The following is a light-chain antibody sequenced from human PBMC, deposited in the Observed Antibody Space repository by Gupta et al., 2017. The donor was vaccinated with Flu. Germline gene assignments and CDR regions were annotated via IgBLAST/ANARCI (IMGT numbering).Light chain of an antibody. CDR1: QSVSSSY. CDR2: GAS. V-gene: IGKV3-20*01. J-gene: IGKJ5*01. Sequence: EIVLTQSPGTLSLSPGERATLSCRASQSVSSSYLAWYQQKPCQAPRLLIYGASSRDTGIPDRFSGSGFGIDFTLTIIRREPEDFAVYYCQQDGSSPPITFGQGTRLEIK. CDR3: QQDGSSPPIT.